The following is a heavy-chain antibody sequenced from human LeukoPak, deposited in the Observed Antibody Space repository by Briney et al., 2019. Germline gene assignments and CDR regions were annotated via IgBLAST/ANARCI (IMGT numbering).Heavy chain of an antibody. V-gene: IGHV3-30*04. CDR2: ISSDGVEK. D-gene: IGHD3-9*01. CDR1: GVTFSHYG. J-gene: IGHJ6*03. CDR3: AREGHYDILTGYSPVEYYFYYMDV. Sequence: GGSLRLSCEASGVTFSHYGIHWGRETPGKGLEWVAAISSDGVEKHYADSVKGRFTISRDNSKSTLYLQMNSLRAEDTALYYCAREGHYDILTGYSPVEYYFYYMDVWGKGTTVTVSS.